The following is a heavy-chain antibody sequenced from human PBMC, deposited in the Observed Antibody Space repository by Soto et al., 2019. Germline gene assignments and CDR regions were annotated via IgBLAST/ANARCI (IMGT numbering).Heavy chain of an antibody. CDR3: AKDPYYYDSSGYYYFPNYFDY. CDR2: ISGSGGST. Sequence: GSLRLSCAASGFTFSSYAMSWVRQAPGKGLEWVSAISGSGGSTYYADSVKGRFTISRDNSKNTLYLQMNSLRAEDTAVYYCAKDPYYYDSSGYYYFPNYFDYWGQGT. V-gene: IGHV3-23*01. J-gene: IGHJ4*02. CDR1: GFTFSSYA. D-gene: IGHD3-22*01.